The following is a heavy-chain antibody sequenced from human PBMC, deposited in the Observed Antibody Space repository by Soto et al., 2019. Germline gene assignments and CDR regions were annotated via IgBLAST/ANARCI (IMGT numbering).Heavy chain of an antibody. CDR1: GFSLSTSGVG. J-gene: IGHJ3*02. CDR2: IYWDDDK. V-gene: IGHV2-5*02. D-gene: IGHD4-17*01. Sequence: QITLKESGPTLVKPTQTLTLTCTFSGFSLSTSGVGVGWIRQPPGKALEWLALIYWDDDKRYSPSLKSRLTITKDTSKNQVVLTMTNMDPVDTATYYCAHRRDYGGNSPYAFYIWGQGTMVTVSS. CDR3: AHRRDYGGNSPYAFYI.